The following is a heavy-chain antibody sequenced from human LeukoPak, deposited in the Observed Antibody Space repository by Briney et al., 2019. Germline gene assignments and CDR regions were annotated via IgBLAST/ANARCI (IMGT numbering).Heavy chain of an antibody. D-gene: IGHD3-10*01. Sequence: GGSLRLSCAASGFTFDDYAMHWVRQAPGKGLEWVSGISWNSGSIGYADSVKGRFTISRDNAKNSLYLQMNSLRAEDTALYYCAKDLRFGELLGAFDIWGQGTMVTVSS. V-gene: IGHV3-9*01. CDR1: GFTFDDYA. CDR3: AKDLRFGELLGAFDI. J-gene: IGHJ3*02. CDR2: ISWNSGSI.